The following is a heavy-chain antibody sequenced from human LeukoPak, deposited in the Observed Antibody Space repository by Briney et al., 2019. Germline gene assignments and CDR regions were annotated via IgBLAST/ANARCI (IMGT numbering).Heavy chain of an antibody. CDR3: ARSLTPYYDFWGGYFDDFRWFDP. J-gene: IGHJ5*02. Sequence: ASVKVSCKASGGTFISYAISWVRQAPGQGLEWMGGIIPIFGTANYAQKFQGRVTITTDESTSTAYMELSSLRSEDTAVYYCARSLTPYYDFWGGYFDDFRWFDPWGQGTLVTVSS. CDR2: IIPIFGTA. D-gene: IGHD3-3*01. V-gene: IGHV1-69*05. CDR1: GGTFISYA.